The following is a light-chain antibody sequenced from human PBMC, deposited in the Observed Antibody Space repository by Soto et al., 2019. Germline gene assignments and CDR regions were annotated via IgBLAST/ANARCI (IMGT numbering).Light chain of an antibody. J-gene: IGKJ1*01. CDR1: QSITTW. CDR3: QQFSSFSRT. V-gene: IGKV1-5*01. CDR2: DAS. Sequence: DIQMTQSPSTLSASVGDRVTITCRASQSITTWLVWYQQKPGKAPNLLIYDASSLESGVPSRFSGSGSGTEFTLTISSLQPDDFATYYCQQFSSFSRTFGQGTKVEIK.